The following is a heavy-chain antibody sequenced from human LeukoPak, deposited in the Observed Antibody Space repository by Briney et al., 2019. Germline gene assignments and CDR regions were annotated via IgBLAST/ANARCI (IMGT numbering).Heavy chain of an antibody. CDR2: IYSGGST. V-gene: IGHV3-66*01. CDR1: GFTVSSNY. J-gene: IGHJ3*01. CDR3: ARGLSLGCSGGSCYSGEAFDF. D-gene: IGHD2-15*01. Sequence: GGSLRLSCAASGFTVSSNYMSWVRQAPGKGLEWVSVIYSGGSTYYADSVKGRFTISRDNSKNTLYLQMNSLRAEDTAVYYCARGLSLGCSGGSCYSGEAFDFWGQGTMVTVSS.